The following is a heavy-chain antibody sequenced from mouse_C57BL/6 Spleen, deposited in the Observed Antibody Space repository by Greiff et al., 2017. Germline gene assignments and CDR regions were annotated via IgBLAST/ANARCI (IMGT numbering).Heavy chain of an antibody. CDR1: GFTFSDYG. Sequence: VHVKQSGGGLVKPGGSLKLSCAASGFTFSDYGMHWVRQAPEKGLEWVAYISSGSSTIYYADTVKGRFTISRDNAKNTLFLQMTSLRSEDTAMYYCARRFSMDYWGQGTSVTVSS. CDR2: ISSGSSTI. CDR3: ARRFSMDY. J-gene: IGHJ4*01. V-gene: IGHV5-17*01.